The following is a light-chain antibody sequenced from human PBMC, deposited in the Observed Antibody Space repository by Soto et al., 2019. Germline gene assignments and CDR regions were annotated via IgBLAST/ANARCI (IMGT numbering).Light chain of an antibody. J-gene: IGKJ1*01. CDR1: QTISSW. V-gene: IGKV1-5*03. Sequence: DIQMTQSPSTLSGSVGDRVTITCRASQTISSWLAWYQQKPGKAPKPLIYKASTLKSGVPSRFSGSGSGTEFTLTIASLQPDDFATYYCQQYETFSGTFGPGTKVDI. CDR2: KAS. CDR3: QQYETFSGT.